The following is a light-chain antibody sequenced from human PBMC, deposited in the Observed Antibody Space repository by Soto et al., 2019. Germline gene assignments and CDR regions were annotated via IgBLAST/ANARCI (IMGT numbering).Light chain of an antibody. J-gene: IGKJ1*01. Sequence: EIVVTQSTATLSLYRGERATLSFRASQSVSSSLAWYQEKPGKAPRHVXXDASNRATGIRARLSGSGSGKDFTLTISSLVPADFSVYYCNQRSNWHRETFGQGTKVDIK. CDR2: DAS. CDR3: NQRSNWHRET. CDR1: QSVSSS. V-gene: IGKV3-11*01.